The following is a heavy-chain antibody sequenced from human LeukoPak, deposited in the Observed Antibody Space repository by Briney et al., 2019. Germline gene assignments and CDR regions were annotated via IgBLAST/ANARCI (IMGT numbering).Heavy chain of an antibody. CDR1: GYTFTSYG. CDR3: ARVTGSSISSRSLLY. V-gene: IGHV1-18*01. Sequence: GASVKVSCKASGYTFTSYGISWVRQAPGQGLEWMGQINPYNGNTNYAQTLQGRVTMTTDTSTSTSYMELRSLTSDDTAVYYCARVTGSSISSRSLLYWGQGTLVTVSS. CDR2: INPYNGNT. D-gene: IGHD6-13*01. J-gene: IGHJ4*02.